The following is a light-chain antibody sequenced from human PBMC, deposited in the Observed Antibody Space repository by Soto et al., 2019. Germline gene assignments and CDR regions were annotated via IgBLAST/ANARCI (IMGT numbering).Light chain of an antibody. CDR1: QSISNS. CDR2: GAS. Sequence: EIVLTQSPATLSLSPGERATLSCRASQSISNSLAWYQQKPGQAPRLLIYGASTRATGIPARFSGSGSGTDFTLTISSLQSEDFAVYYCQQYNNWPITFGQGTRLEIK. CDR3: QQYNNWPIT. V-gene: IGKV3-15*01. J-gene: IGKJ5*01.